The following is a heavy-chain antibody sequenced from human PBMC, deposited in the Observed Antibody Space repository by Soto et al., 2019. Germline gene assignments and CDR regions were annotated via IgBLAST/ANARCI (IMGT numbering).Heavy chain of an antibody. D-gene: IGHD3-22*01. Sequence: GGSLRLSCAASGFTFSSYAMHWVRQAPGKGLEWVAVISYDGSNKYYADSVKGRFTISRDNSKNTLYLQMNSLRAEDTAVYYCAREDSSGDYYGMDVWGQGTTVTVSS. CDR3: AREDSSGDYYGMDV. V-gene: IGHV3-30-3*01. CDR2: ISYDGSNK. J-gene: IGHJ6*02. CDR1: GFTFSSYA.